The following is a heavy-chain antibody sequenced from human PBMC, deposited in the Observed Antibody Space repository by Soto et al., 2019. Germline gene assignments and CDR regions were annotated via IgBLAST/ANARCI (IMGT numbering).Heavy chain of an antibody. D-gene: IGHD2-21*01. Sequence: ASVKVSCKASGYTFTSYAMHWVRQAPGQRLEWMGWINAGNGNTKYSQKFQGRVTITRDTSASTAYMELSSLRSEDTAVYYCGRSIVVVNALDYWGQGTLVTVSS. CDR1: GYTFTSYA. V-gene: IGHV1-3*01. CDR2: INAGNGNT. CDR3: GRSIVVVNALDY. J-gene: IGHJ4*02.